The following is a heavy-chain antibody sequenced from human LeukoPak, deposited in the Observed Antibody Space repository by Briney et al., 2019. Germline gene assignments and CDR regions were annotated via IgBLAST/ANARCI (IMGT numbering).Heavy chain of an antibody. CDR3: ARHKSWSERVRYFDWLLPYYFDY. V-gene: IGHV3-74*01. J-gene: IGHJ4*02. D-gene: IGHD3-9*01. CDR1: GFTFSSHW. Sequence: PGGSLRLSCAASGFTFSSHWMHWVRQAPGKGLVWVSHINSDGSDTSYADSVKGRFTISRDNAKNSLYLQMNSLRAEDTAVYYCARHKSWSERVRYFDWLLPYYFDYWGQGTLVTVSS. CDR2: INSDGSDT.